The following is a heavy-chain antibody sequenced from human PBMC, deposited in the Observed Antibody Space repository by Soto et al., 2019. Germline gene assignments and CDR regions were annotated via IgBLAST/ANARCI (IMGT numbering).Heavy chain of an antibody. CDR1: GGSISSSRCH. CDR2: IKYSGTT. Sequence: SETLSLTCTVSGGSISSSRCHWGWIRQPPGKGLEWIASIKYSGTTFYNPSLKSRVTISVDTSKNQFSLKLSSVTAADTAVYYCARRWGPTFDFWGQGTLVTVSS. CDR3: ARRWGPTFDF. J-gene: IGHJ4*02. V-gene: IGHV4-39*07. D-gene: IGHD1-26*01.